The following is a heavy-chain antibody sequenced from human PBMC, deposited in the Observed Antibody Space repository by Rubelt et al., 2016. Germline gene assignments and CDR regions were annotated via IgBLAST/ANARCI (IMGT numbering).Heavy chain of an antibody. V-gene: IGHV3-7*03. J-gene: IGHJ4*02. CDR2: IRQDGNEK. CDR3: ARSAESLPSDF. Sequence: GGSLRLSCSASGFIFSTYWMTWVRQAPGKGLEWVANIRQDGNEKYYVDSVKGRFTISRDNAKNSLYLQMNSLRTDDTAVYFCARSAESLPSDFWGPGTLVTVSS. CDR1: GFIFSTYW.